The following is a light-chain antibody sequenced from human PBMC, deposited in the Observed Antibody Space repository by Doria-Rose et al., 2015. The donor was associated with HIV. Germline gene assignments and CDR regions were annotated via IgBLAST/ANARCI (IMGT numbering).Light chain of an antibody. CDR2: DGS. J-gene: IGKJ1*01. Sequence: TQSPGTLSLSPGERATLSCRASQSFSSTYLAWYQQKPGQAPSLLIYDGSTRATGIPDRFSASGSGIDFTLTINRLEPEDSAPYYCHQYGPSWTFGQGTKVEI. CDR3: HQYGPSWT. V-gene: IGKV3-20*01. CDR1: QSFSSTY.